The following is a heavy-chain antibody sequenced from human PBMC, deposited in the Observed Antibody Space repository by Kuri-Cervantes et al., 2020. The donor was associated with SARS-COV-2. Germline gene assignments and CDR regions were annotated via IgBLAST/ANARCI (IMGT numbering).Heavy chain of an antibody. D-gene: IGHD5-24*01. Sequence: SQTLSLTCAVSGYSISSGYYWGWIRQPPGKGLEWIGSIYHSGSTYYNPSLKSRVTISVDTSKNQFSLKLSSVTAADTAVYYCARQVGYNYYHDAFDIWGQGTMVTVSS. CDR1: GYSISSGYY. CDR2: IYHSGST. CDR3: ARQVGYNYYHDAFDI. J-gene: IGHJ3*02. V-gene: IGHV4-38-2*01.